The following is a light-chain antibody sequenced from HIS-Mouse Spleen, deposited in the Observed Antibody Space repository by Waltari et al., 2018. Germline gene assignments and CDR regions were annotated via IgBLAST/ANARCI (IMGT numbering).Light chain of an antibody. CDR1: AFHKHY. J-gene: IGLJ2*01. Sequence: SYELPQPPSVSVSPGQTARIPCSGDAFHKHYAYWYQQKSGQAPVLVIYEDSKRPSGIPERFAGSSSGTMATLTISGAQVEDEADYYCYSTDSSGNHRGFGGGTKLTVL. V-gene: IGLV3-10*01. CDR3: YSTDSSGNHRG. CDR2: EDS.